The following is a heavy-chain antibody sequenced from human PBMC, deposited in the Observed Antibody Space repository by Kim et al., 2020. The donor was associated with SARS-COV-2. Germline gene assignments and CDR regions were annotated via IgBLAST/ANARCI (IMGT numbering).Heavy chain of an antibody. CDR3: ASGPTDSDLYYYDSTYYGMDV. CDR2: IIPIFGTA. D-gene: IGHD3-22*01. Sequence: SVKVSCKASGGTFSSYAISWVRQAPGQGLEWMGGIIPIFGTANYAQKFQGRVTITADKSTSTAYMELSSLRSEDTAVYYCASGPTDSDLYYYDSTYYGMDVWGQRTTVTVSS. V-gene: IGHV1-69*06. CDR1: GGTFSSYA. J-gene: IGHJ6*02.